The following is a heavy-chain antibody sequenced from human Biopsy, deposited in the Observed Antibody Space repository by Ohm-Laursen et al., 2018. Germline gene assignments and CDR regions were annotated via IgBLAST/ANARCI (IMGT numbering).Heavy chain of an antibody. V-gene: IGHV4-59*01. D-gene: IGHD2/OR15-2a*01. J-gene: IGHJ6*02. CDR1: GGSISSDY. CDR2: IYYSGST. CDR3: ARATNSTGWPYYYFYGMDV. Sequence: GTLFLTCTVSGGSISSDYWGWIRQTPGKGLEWIGYIYYSGSTNYNPSLKSRVTISVDTSKNQFSLRMNSVTAADTAVYYCARATNSTGWPYYYFYGMDVWGQGTTVTVSS.